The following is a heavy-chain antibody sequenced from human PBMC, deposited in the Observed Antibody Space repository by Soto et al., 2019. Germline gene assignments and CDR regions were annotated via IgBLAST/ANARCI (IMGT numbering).Heavy chain of an antibody. Sequence: EVQLVEAGGGLVQPGGSLRLSCVASGFSLSNYWMHWVHQAPGEGLVWVSRINSDARSTSYVDSVMGRFTISRDNAKNTLYLQVNSLRAEDTAVYYCARCAKYRDNFYFGLDVWGQGTTVTVSS. D-gene: IGHD2-2*01. CDR2: INSDARST. V-gene: IGHV3-74*01. CDR1: GFSLSNYW. J-gene: IGHJ6*02. CDR3: ARCAKYRDNFYFGLDV.